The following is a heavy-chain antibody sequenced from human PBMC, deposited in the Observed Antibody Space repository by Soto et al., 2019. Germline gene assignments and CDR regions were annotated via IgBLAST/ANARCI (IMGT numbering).Heavy chain of an antibody. V-gene: IGHV3-30*18. J-gene: IGHJ5*02. Sequence: QVQLVESGGGVVQPGRSLRLSCAASGFTFSSYGMHWVRQAPGKGLEWVAVISYDGSNKYYADSVKGRFTISRDNSKNTQYLQMNSLRAEDTAVYYCAKHSSGIAAAVAWFDPWGQGTLVTVSS. CDR3: AKHSSGIAAAVAWFDP. CDR1: GFTFSSYG. D-gene: IGHD6-13*01. CDR2: ISYDGSNK.